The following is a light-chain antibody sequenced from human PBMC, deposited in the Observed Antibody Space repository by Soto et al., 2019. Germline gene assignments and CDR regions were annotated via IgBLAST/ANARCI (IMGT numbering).Light chain of an antibody. Sequence: EIVLTPSPGTLSLSPGERATLSCRASQSVSNNYLAWYQQKPGQAPRLLIYGAYNRATGIPDRFSGSGSGTDFTLTISRLEPEDFAVYYCQQYGSSGTFGQGTKVDIK. CDR2: GAY. J-gene: IGKJ1*01. V-gene: IGKV3-20*01. CDR1: QSVSNNY. CDR3: QQYGSSGT.